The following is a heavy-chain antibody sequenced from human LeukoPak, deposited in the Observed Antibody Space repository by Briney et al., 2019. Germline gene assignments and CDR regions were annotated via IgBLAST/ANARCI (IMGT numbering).Heavy chain of an antibody. D-gene: IGHD4-17*01. V-gene: IGHV3-30*04. CDR3: ARRAVTKKMYDY. CDR2: ISYDGSNK. J-gene: IGHJ4*02. Sequence: GGSLRLSCAASGFTFSSYAMHWVRQAPGKGLEWVAVISYDGSNKYYADSVKGRFTISRDNAKNSLYLQMNSLRAEDTAVYYCARRAVTKKMYDYWGQGTLVTVSS. CDR1: GFTFSSYA.